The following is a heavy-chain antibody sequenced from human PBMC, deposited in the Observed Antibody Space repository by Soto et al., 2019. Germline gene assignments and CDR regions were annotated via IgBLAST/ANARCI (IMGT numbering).Heavy chain of an antibody. V-gene: IGHV3-11*01. CDR3: ARGVRLPRAFDI. J-gene: IGHJ3*02. Sequence: GGPRSLSCGASEVPSSGCYMSWIRKDAGKGLEWVSYISSSGSTIYYGDSVKGRFTISRDNAKNSLYLQMNSLRAEDTAVYYCARGVRLPRAFDIWGQGTMVPVSS. CDR2: ISSSGSTI. CDR1: EVPSSGCY. D-gene: IGHD5-18*01.